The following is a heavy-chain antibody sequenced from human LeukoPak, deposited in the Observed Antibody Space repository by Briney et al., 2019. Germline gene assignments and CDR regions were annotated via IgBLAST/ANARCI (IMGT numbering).Heavy chain of an antibody. CDR2: ISWNSGSI. D-gene: IGHD6-19*01. J-gene: IGHJ4*02. CDR1: GFTFDDYA. Sequence: GGSLRLSCAASGFTFDDYAMHWVRQAPGKGLEWVSGISWNSGSIGYADSVKGRFTISRDNAKNSLYLQMNSLRAEDTPLYYCAKDMGGQWLVHLDYWGQGTLVTVSS. V-gene: IGHV3-9*01. CDR3: AKDMGGQWLVHLDY.